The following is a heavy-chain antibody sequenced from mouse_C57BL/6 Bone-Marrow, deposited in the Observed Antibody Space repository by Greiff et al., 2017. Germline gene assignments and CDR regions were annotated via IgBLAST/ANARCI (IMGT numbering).Heavy chain of an antibody. V-gene: IGHV1-69*01. CDR1: GYTFTSYW. Sequence: QVQLQQSGAELVMPGASVKLSCKASGYTFTSYWMHWVKQRPGQGLEWIGEIDPSDSYTNYNQKFKGKSTLTVDKSSSTAYMQLSSLTSEDSAVYYCAREADYWGQGTTLTVSA. CDR3: AREADY. J-gene: IGHJ2*01. CDR2: IDPSDSYT.